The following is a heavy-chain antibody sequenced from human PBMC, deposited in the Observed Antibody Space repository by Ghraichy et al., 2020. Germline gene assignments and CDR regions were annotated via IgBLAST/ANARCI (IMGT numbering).Heavy chain of an antibody. D-gene: IGHD3-22*01. CDR2: SSGNDGTT. CDR3: AKGYFSGQAHDSSGYCHDY. V-gene: IGHV3-23*01. CDR1: GFIFSGYG. Sequence: GGSLRLSCAASGFIFSGYGMSWVRQAPGKGLEWVSSSSGNDGTTYYADSVKGRFSISRDNSKKTVYLEMSSLRAEDTAVYYCAKGYFSGQAHDSSGYCHDYWGQGTLVTVSS. J-gene: IGHJ4*02.